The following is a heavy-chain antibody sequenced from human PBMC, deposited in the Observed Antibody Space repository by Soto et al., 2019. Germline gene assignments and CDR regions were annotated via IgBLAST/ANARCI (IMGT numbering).Heavy chain of an antibody. CDR1: GFTFGSYW. CDR2: IDSDGSST. V-gene: IGHV3-74*01. CDR3: ARGRPYGMDV. J-gene: IGHJ6*02. Sequence: GGSLRLSXAASGFTFGSYWMNWVRQAPGKGLVWVSRIDSDGSSTTYADSVKGRFTTSRDNAKNTLYLQMSSLRVEDTAVYYCARGRPYGMDVWGQGTTVTVSS.